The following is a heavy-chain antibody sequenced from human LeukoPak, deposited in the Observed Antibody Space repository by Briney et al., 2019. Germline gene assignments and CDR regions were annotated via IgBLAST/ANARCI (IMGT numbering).Heavy chain of an antibody. V-gene: IGHV3-7*04. CDR1: GFRFSTYW. D-gene: IGHD3-10*01. Sequence: GGSLRLSCAASGFRFSTYWMSWVRQAPGKGLEWVANIKEDGSEKYYVDSVEGRFTISRDNAKNSLFLQMNSLRVGDTAVYYCARGGSYYANWGQGTLVTVSS. CDR2: IKEDGSEK. J-gene: IGHJ4*02. CDR3: ARGGSYYAN.